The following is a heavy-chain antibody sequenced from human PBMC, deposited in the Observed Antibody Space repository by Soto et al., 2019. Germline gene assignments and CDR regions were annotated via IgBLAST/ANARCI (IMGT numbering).Heavy chain of an antibody. V-gene: IGHV4-31*03. D-gene: IGHD3-10*01. CDR3: ARDRATMVRGVIKGDAFDI. Sequence: PSETLSLTCTVSGGSISSGGYYWSWIRQHPGKGLEWIGYIYYSGSTYYNPSLKSRVTISVDTSKNQFSLKLSSVTAADTAVYYCARDRATMVRGVIKGDAFDIWGQGTMVTVS. CDR1: GGSISSGGYY. CDR2: IYYSGST. J-gene: IGHJ3*02.